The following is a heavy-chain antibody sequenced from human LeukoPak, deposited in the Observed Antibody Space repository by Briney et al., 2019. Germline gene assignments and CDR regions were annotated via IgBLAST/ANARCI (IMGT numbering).Heavy chain of an antibody. CDR1: GGSFSGYY. Sequence: SETLSLTCAVYGGSFSGYYWSWIRQPPGKGLEWIGEINHSGGTNYNPSLKSRVTISVDTSKNQFSLKLSSVTAADTAVYYCATRSGSWYGGYYFDYWGQGTLVTVSS. J-gene: IGHJ4*02. V-gene: IGHV4-34*01. D-gene: IGHD6-13*01. CDR2: INHSGGT. CDR3: ATRSGSWYGGYYFDY.